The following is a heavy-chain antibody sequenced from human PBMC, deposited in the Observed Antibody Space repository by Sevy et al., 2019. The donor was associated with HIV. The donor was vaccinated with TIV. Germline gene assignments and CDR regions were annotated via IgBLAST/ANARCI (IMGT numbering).Heavy chain of an antibody. J-gene: IGHJ4*02. CDR2: ISYDGSNK. CDR1: GFTFSSYA. Sequence: GGSLRLSCAASGFTFSSYAMHWARQAPGKGLEWVAVISYDGSNKYYADSVKGRFTISRDNSKNTLYLQMNSLRAEDTAVYYCARDAAGAVAEFDYWGQGTLVTVSS. CDR3: ARDAAGAVAEFDY. D-gene: IGHD6-19*01. V-gene: IGHV3-30-3*01.